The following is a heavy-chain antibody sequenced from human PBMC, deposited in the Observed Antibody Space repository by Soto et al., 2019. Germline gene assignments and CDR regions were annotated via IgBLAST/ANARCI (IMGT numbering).Heavy chain of an antibody. CDR1: GYSFTRYW. J-gene: IGHJ4*02. CDR2: IYPGDSDT. V-gene: IGHV5-51*01. CDR3: ARLQPPHSGWFLDY. D-gene: IGHD6-19*01. Sequence: GESLKISCTVSGYSFTRYWIGWVRQMPGKGLEWMGIIYPGDSDTRYSPSFQGQVTISADKSISTAYLQWSSLKASDTAMYYCARLQPPHSGWFLDYWGQGTLVTVSS.